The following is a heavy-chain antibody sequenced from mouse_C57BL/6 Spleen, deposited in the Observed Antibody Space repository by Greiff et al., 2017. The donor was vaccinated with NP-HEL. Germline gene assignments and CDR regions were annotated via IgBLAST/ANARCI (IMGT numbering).Heavy chain of an antibody. J-gene: IGHJ2*01. Sequence: VQLQQSGAELVRPGASVTLSCKASGYTFTDYEMHWVKQTPVHGLEWIGAIDPETGGTAYNQKFKGKAILTADKSSSTAYMELRSLTSEDSAVYYWTREGSMVTGGYWGQGTTLTVSS. CDR2: IDPETGGT. CDR3: TREGSMVTGGY. V-gene: IGHV1-15*01. D-gene: IGHD2-2*01. CDR1: GYTFTDYE.